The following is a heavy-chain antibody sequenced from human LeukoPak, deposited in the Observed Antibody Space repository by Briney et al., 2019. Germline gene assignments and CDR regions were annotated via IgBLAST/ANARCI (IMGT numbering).Heavy chain of an antibody. V-gene: IGHV3-7*01. J-gene: IGHJ4*02. CDR1: GFTFSGYW. CDR2: IKQDESEE. D-gene: IGHD3-22*01. Sequence: GGSLRLSCAASGFTFSGYWMSWVRQAPGKGLEWVANIKQDESEEYYVDSVKGRFTISRDNAKNSLYLQMNSLRAEDTAVYYCARGTSDSRVTPTRYWGQGTLVTVSS. CDR3: ARGTSDSRVTPTRY.